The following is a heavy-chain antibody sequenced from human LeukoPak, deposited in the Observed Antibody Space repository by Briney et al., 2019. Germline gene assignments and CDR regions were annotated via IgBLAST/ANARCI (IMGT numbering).Heavy chain of an antibody. CDR2: IYYSGST. D-gene: IGHD6-19*01. J-gene: IGHJ3*02. Sequence: PSETRSLTCTVSGGSISSYYWSWIRQPPGKGLEWIGYIYYSGSTNYNPSLKSRVTTSVDTSKNQFSLRLSSVTASDTAVYYCARRMAGATTDAFDIWGQGTMVTVSS. V-gene: IGHV4-59*08. CDR3: ARRMAGATTDAFDI. CDR1: GGSISSYY.